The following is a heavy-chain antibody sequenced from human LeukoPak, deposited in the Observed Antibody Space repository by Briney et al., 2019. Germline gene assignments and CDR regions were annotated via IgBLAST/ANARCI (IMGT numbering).Heavy chain of an antibody. V-gene: IGHV4-61*02. CDR1: GGSISSGSYY. J-gene: IGHJ4*02. CDR2: IYTSGST. CDR3: VRRKADSSGYYYVDF. D-gene: IGHD3-22*01. Sequence: SETLSLTCTVSGGSISSGSYYWSWIRQPAGKGLEWIGRIYTSGSTNYNPSLKSRVTISVDTSKNQFSLKLSSVTAADTAVCYCVRRKADSSGYYYVDFWGQGSLVTVSS.